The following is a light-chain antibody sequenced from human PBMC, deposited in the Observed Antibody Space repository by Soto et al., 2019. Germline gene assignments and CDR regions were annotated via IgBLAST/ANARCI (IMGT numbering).Light chain of an antibody. V-gene: IGKV3-20*01. CDR1: QSVSSTS. CDR2: GVS. Sequence: EIVLTQSPGTLSLSPGERATLSCRASQSVSSTSLEWYQQKPGQAPRLLMYGVSSRATGIPDRFSGSGSGTDFTLTINRLEPEDFAVYFCQQYDNPVWTFGQGTKVEIK. CDR3: QQYDNPVWT. J-gene: IGKJ1*01.